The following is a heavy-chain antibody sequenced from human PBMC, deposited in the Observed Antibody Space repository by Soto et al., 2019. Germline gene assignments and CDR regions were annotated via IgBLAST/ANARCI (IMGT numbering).Heavy chain of an antibody. V-gene: IGHV1-18*01. J-gene: IGHJ6*03. D-gene: IGHD3-3*01. Sequence: ASVKVSCKASGYTFTRYGISWVRQAPGQGLEWMGRISVYNGNTNYPQKFQGRVTMTTDTSTSTAYMELTSLRSDDTAVYYCARNPSITTSDYYYYYYMDVWGKGTTVTVSS. CDR3: ARNPSITTSDYYYYYYMDV. CDR2: ISVYNGNT. CDR1: GYTFTRYG.